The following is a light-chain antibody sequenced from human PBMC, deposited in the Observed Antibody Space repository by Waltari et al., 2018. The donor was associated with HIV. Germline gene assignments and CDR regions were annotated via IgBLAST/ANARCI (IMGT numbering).Light chain of an antibody. CDR2: AAS. V-gene: IGKV1-39*01. CDR3: QQTYFTPLFT. CDR1: QAVSNH. Sequence: DIQMTQSPSSLSASVGDRVTITCRASQAVSNHLNWYQQKPGKAPKLLIYAASTLQSGVPSRFSGLGSGTDFTLTITNLQPEDLATYYCQQTYFTPLFTFGPGTIVDDK. J-gene: IGKJ3*01.